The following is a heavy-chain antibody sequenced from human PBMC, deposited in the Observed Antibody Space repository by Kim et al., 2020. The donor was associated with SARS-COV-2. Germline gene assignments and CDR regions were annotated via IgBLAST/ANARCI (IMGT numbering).Heavy chain of an antibody. J-gene: IGHJ6*02. D-gene: IGHD2-8*02. CDR1: GFTFSSHG. V-gene: IGHV3-30*18. CDR2: ISYDGTNK. CDR3: VKSLLAHSLGYYYGMDV. Sequence: GGSLRLSCAASGFTFSSHGMHWVRQAPGKGLEWVTIISYDGTNKYYADSVKGRFTISRDNSKNTLYLQMNSLRGEDTAVYYCVKSLLAHSLGYYYGMDVWGQGTTVTVSS.